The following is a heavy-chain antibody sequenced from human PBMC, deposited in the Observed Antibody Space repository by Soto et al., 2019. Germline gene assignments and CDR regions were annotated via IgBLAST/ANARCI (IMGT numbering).Heavy chain of an antibody. V-gene: IGHV3-30-3*01. CDR2: ISFDGSTE. J-gene: IGHJ6*02. CDR3: ARSRHGSGSYTHFYYGLDV. D-gene: IGHD3-10*01. Sequence: PWWSLRISCAASGFTLIIYAMHWFRQAPGKGLEWVAVISFDGSTEYYADSVKGRFTISRDNSKNTVYLQMNSLRSEDTAVYYCARSRHGSGSYTHFYYGLDVWGQGTTVTVSS. CDR1: GFTLIIYA.